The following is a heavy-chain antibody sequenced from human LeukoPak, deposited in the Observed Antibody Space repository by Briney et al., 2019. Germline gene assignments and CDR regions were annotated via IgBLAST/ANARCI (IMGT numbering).Heavy chain of an antibody. CDR3: ARGGGRITIFGVVPGHFDY. D-gene: IGHD3-3*01. CDR2: MNPNSGNT. Sequence: ASVKVSCKASGYTFTSYDINWVRQATGQGLEWMGWMNPNSGNTGYAQKFQGRVTITRNTSISTAYMELSSLRSEDTAVYYCARGGGRITIFGVVPGHFDYWGQGTLVTVSS. CDR1: GYTFTSYD. V-gene: IGHV1-8*03. J-gene: IGHJ4*02.